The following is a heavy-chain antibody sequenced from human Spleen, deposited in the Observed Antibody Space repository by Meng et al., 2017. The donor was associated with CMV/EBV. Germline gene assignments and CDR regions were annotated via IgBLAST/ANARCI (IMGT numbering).Heavy chain of an antibody. CDR2: INHSGST. CDR3: ARDRAGTTGGLGY. CDR1: GGSFSGYY. Sequence: QVQLQQWGAGLLKPSETLSLTCAVYGGSFSGYYWSWIRQPPGKGLEWIGEINHSGSTNYNPSLKSRVTISVDTSKNQFSLKLSSVTAADTAVYYCARDRAGTTGGLGYWGQGTLVTVSS. J-gene: IGHJ4*02. D-gene: IGHD1-1*01. V-gene: IGHV4-34*01.